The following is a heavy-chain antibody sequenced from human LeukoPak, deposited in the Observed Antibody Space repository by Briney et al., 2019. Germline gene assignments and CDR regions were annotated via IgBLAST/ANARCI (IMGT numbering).Heavy chain of an antibody. D-gene: IGHD2/OR15-2a*01. CDR2: IKSNADGGTP. CDR3: TTFYHEYSPY. CDR1: GFSFMNAW. Sequence: GGSLRLSXAASGFSFMNAWMIWVRQAPGKGLEWVGRIKSNADGGTPDYAAPARGRFTISRDDSKNTLYLQMNSLKTEDTAVYYCTTFYHEYSPYWGRGTLVTVSS. V-gene: IGHV3-15*01. J-gene: IGHJ4*02.